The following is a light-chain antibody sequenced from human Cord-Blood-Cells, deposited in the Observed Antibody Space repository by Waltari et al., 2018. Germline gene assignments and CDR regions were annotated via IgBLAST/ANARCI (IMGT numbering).Light chain of an antibody. CDR2: DAS. Sequence: DIQMTQSPSSLSASVGDRVTITCQASQDSSNYLNWYQQKPGKAPKLLIYDASNLETGVPSRCRGSGSGTDFTFTISSLQPEDIATYYCQQYDNLPYTFGQGTKLEIK. CDR3: QQYDNLPYT. CDR1: QDSSNY. J-gene: IGKJ2*01. V-gene: IGKV1-33*01.